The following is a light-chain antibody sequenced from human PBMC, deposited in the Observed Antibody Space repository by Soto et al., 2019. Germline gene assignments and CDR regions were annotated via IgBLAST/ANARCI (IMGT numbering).Light chain of an antibody. CDR3: QQYNTNSRT. Sequence: DIQMTQSPSTLSASVGDRVTITCRASPRISRRLAWYHQQPGNEHKPIIYKDSSLQSGVPSRFSGGGSGTEFTLTISSLQPDDFATYYCQQYNTNSRTFGQGT. CDR1: PRISRR. J-gene: IGKJ1*01. CDR2: KDS. V-gene: IGKV1-5*03.